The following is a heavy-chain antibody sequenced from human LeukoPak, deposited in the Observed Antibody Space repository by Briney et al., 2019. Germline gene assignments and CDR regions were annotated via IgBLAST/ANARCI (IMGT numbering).Heavy chain of an antibody. V-gene: IGHV3-74*01. D-gene: IGHD6-13*01. CDR1: GFIFSSYW. Sequence: GKSLRLSCAASGFIFSSYWIHWVRQVPGKGLVWVSRINSDGSSTRYADSVKGRFTISRDNAKNTVYLQMNSLRAEDTAVYYCAREILVGQHLVAIFDYWGQGTLVTVSS. J-gene: IGHJ4*02. CDR3: AREILVGQHLVAIFDY. CDR2: INSDGSST.